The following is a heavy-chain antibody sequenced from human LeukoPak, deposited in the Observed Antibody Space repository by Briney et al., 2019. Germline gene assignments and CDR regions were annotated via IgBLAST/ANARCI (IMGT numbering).Heavy chain of an antibody. CDR2: IYYSGST. V-gene: IGHV4-59*01. Sequence: PSETLSLTCTVSGGSICSYYWSWIRQPPGKGLEWIGYIYYSGSTNYNPSLKSLVTISVDTSKDQFSLKLSSVTAAGTAVYYCARSGYYGSGSYDYWGQGTLVTVSS. J-gene: IGHJ4*02. D-gene: IGHD3-10*01. CDR3: ARSGYYGSGSYDY. CDR1: GGSICSYY.